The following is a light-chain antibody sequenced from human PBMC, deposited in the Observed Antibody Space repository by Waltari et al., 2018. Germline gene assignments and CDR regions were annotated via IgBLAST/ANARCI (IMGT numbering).Light chain of an antibody. CDR1: QDIATW. CDR3: QKLNSYPPTT. J-gene: IGKJ5*01. Sequence: DIQMTQSPSSVSASVGDRVTITCRASQDIATWLACYQQKPGRAPKLLIYSASTLQSGVPSRFSGSGSGTEFTLTISSLQPEDFATYYCQKLNSYPPTTFGQGTRLEIK. V-gene: IGKV1-12*01. CDR2: SAS.